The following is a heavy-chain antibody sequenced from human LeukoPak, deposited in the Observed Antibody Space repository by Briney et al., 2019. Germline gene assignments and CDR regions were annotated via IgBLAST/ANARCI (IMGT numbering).Heavy chain of an antibody. V-gene: IGHV1-8*01. CDR3: ARRVVRGVKVYSDY. CDR1: GYTFTSYV. CDR2: INHNSCNT. Sequence: GASVQVSRKASGYTFTSYVINWVRQASGQGREWMGWINHNSCNTGYAQKFQGRVTMTRNTSISTAYMGLSSTRSEDTAVYYCARRVVRGVKVYSDYWGQGTLVTVSS. D-gene: IGHD3-10*01. J-gene: IGHJ4*02.